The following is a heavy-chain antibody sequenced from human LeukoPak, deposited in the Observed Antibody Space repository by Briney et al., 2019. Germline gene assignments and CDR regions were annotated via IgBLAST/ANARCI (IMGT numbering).Heavy chain of an antibody. CDR2: IYTGGTT. D-gene: IGHD1-26*01. Sequence: PGGSLRLSCAASGFTFSSYAMSWVRQAPGKGLEWVSLIYTGGTTYYADSVKGRFTISRDNSKNTLYLQMNSLRAEDTAVYYCARDKSGSYPHDAFDIWGQGTMVTVSS. J-gene: IGHJ3*02. CDR3: ARDKSGSYPHDAFDI. CDR1: GFTFSSYA. V-gene: IGHV3-66*01.